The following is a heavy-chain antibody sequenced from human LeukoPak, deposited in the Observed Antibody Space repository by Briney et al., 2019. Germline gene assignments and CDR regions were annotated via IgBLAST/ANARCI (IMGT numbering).Heavy chain of an antibody. Sequence: GGSLRLSCAASGFTFNNYWMNWVRQAPGKGLEWVANIKQDGSEKYYVDSVKGRFTISRDNARNSLYLQMNSLRAEDTAVYYCAYSGSWGQGTLVTVSS. CDR1: GFTFNNYW. CDR3: AYSGS. V-gene: IGHV3-7*01. D-gene: IGHD3-10*01. CDR2: IKQDGSEK. J-gene: IGHJ4*02.